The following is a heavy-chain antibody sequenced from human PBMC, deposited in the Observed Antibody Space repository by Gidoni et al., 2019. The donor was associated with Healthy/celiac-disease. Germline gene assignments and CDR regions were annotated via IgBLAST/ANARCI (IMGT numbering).Heavy chain of an antibody. CDR1: GYTFTSYG. Sequence: QVQLVQTGAEVTKPGASVQVSCKASGYTFTSYGISWVRQAPGQGLAWMGWISDYNGNTNYAQKLQGRVTMTTDTSTSTAYMELRSLRSDDTAVYYCARQGYYDFWSGYYTLDYWGQGTLVTVSS. D-gene: IGHD3-3*01. CDR2: ISDYNGNT. V-gene: IGHV1-18*01. CDR3: ARQGYYDFWSGYYTLDY. J-gene: IGHJ4*02.